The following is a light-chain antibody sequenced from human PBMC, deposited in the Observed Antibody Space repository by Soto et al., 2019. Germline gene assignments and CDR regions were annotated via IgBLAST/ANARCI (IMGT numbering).Light chain of an antibody. CDR2: LNSDGSH. Sequence: QAVVTQSPSASASLGASVKLTCTLSSGHSSYAIAWHQQQPEKGPRYLMKLNSDGSHSKGDGIPDRFSGSSSGAERYLTISSLQSEDEADYYCQTWGTGIRVVFGGGTKLTVL. V-gene: IGLV4-69*01. CDR3: QTWGTGIRVV. J-gene: IGLJ2*01. CDR1: SGHSSYA.